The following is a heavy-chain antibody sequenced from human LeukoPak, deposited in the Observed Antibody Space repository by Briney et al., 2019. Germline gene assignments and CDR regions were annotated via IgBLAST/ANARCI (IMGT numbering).Heavy chain of an antibody. CDR1: GFTFDDYA. V-gene: IGHV3-9*01. J-gene: IGHJ4*02. CDR3: AKGIYYDSSGYYDY. D-gene: IGHD3-22*01. CDR2: ISWNSGNI. Sequence: GGSLRLSCAASGFTFDDYAMHWVRQAPGKGPEWVSGISWNSGNIGYADSVKGRFTISRDNAKNSLYLQMNSLRAEDTALYYCAKGIYYDSSGYYDYWGQGTLVTVSS.